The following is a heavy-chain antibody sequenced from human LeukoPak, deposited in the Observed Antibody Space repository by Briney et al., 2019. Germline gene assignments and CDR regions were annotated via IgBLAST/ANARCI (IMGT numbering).Heavy chain of an antibody. CDR3: ARPPKRIVVVPAAIPDHYYGMDV. V-gene: IGHV1-18*01. D-gene: IGHD2-2*02. CDR1: GYTFTSYG. CDR2: ISAYNGNT. J-gene: IGHJ6*02. Sequence: ASVKVSCQASGYTFTSYGISWVRPAPGQGLEWMGWISAYNGNTNYAQKLQGRVTMTTDTSTSTAYMELRSLRSDDTAVYYCARPPKRIVVVPAAIPDHYYGMDVWGQGTTVTVSS.